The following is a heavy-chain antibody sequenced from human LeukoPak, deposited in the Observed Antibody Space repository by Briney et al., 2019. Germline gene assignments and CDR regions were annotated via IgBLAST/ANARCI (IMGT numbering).Heavy chain of an antibody. Sequence: SETLSLTCGVHGGSLSGYYWSWIRQPPGKGLEWIGYIYYSGSTNYNPSLKSRVTISVDTSKNQFSLKLSSVTAADTAVYCAVGPLHYDFWSGYRHNWFDPWGQGTLVTVSS. CDR2: IYYSGST. CDR3: VGPLHYDFWSGYRHNWFDP. J-gene: IGHJ5*02. V-gene: IGHV4-59*01. D-gene: IGHD3-3*01. CDR1: GGSLSGYY.